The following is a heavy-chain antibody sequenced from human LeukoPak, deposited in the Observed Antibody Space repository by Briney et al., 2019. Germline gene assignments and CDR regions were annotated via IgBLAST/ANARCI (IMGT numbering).Heavy chain of an antibody. D-gene: IGHD2-2*01. CDR1: GFTFSGYP. CDR3: ARDRDIVVVPAAIDP. CDR2: ISYDGSNK. J-gene: IGHJ5*02. Sequence: GGPLRLSCAASGFTFSGYPIHWVRQAPGKGLEWVAVISYDGSNKYYADSVKGRFTISRDNSKNTLYLQMNSLRAEDTAVYYCARDRDIVVVPAAIDPWGQGALVTVSS. V-gene: IGHV3-30-3*01.